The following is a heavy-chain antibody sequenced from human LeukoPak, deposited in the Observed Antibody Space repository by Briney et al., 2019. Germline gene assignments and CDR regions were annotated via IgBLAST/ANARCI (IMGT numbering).Heavy chain of an antibody. CDR3: ARGGGYASPIGY. CDR1: GGSISTYY. CDR2: IYHIGSA. V-gene: IGHV4-59*01. D-gene: IGHD5-12*01. Sequence: SETLSLTCTLSGGSISTYYWGWIRQPPGKGLEWIGYIYHIGSANYNPSLKSRVTISVDTSKNQFSLKLSSVTAADTAVYYCARGGGYASPIGYWGQGALVTVSS. J-gene: IGHJ4*02.